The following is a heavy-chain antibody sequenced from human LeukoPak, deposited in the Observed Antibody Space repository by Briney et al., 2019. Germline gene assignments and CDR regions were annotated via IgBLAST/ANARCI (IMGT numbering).Heavy chain of an antibody. V-gene: IGHV3-7*01. CDR2: IKEDGSEK. Sequence: PGGSLRLSCAASGFTFSSYWMSWVRQAPGKGLEWVANIKEDGSEKYYVDSVKGRSTISRDNAKNSLYLQMNSLRAEDTAVYYCARVRGIAVAGTASIYFDYWGQGTLVTVSS. CDR3: ARVRGIAVAGTASIYFDY. CDR1: GFTFSSYW. D-gene: IGHD6-19*01. J-gene: IGHJ4*02.